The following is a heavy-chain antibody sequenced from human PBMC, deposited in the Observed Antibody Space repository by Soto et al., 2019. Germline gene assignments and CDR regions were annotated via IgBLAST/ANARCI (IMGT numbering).Heavy chain of an antibody. Sequence: QVQLVQSGAEVKKPGSSVKVSCKASGGTFSTYAISWVRQAPGQGLEWMGGVIPILGTTNNAQKFQGRVTITADESRGTAYMELSSLRSEDTAVYFCPRHAGTYYCNGMDVWGHGTTVTVSS. D-gene: IGHD1-1*01. CDR2: VIPILGTT. CDR1: GGTFSTYA. CDR3: PRHAGTYYCNGMDV. V-gene: IGHV1-69*12. J-gene: IGHJ6*02.